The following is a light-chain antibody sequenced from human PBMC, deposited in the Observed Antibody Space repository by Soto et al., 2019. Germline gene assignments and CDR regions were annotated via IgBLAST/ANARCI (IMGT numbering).Light chain of an antibody. V-gene: IGKV1-5*03. CDR1: QSISNW. CDR2: KAS. J-gene: IGKJ1*01. CDR3: QEYNSYWT. Sequence: DLQMTQSPSTPSASVGDRVNITFRASQSISNWLAWYQQKPGKAPKLLIYKASSLESGVPSRFSGSGSGTEFTLTISSLQPDDFGTYYCQEYNSYWTLGQGTKVDIK.